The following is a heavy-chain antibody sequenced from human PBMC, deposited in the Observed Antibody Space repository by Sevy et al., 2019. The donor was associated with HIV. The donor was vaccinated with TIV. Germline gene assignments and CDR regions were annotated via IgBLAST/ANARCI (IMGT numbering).Heavy chain of an antibody. J-gene: IGHJ6*02. CDR2: ISSTGSTI. V-gene: IGHV3-11*01. D-gene: IGHD1-26*01. Sequence: GGCLRLSCAASGFTFSDYYMSWIRQAPGKGLEWVSFISSTGSTIYYADSVKGRFTISRDNAQNSLYLQMNSLRGEDTAVYYCARDMGAVTYYYYGMDVWGQGTTVTVSS. CDR3: ARDMGAVTYYYYGMDV. CDR1: GFTFSDYY.